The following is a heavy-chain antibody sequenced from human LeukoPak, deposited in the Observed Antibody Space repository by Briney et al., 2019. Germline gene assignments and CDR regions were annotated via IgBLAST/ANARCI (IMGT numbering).Heavy chain of an antibody. D-gene: IGHD3-22*01. CDR3: ARGPSYTYYYDRSGYYLNY. CDR2: INKSGST. CDR1: GGSYSGYY. Sequence: SETLSLNCAVYGGSYSGYYWSWLRQPPGKGLEWVGEINKSGSTNYNPSLKSRVTISVDTSKNHFSLKLSSVTAADTAVYYCARGPSYTYYYDRSGYYLNYWGQGTLVTVSS. V-gene: IGHV4-34*01. J-gene: IGHJ4*02.